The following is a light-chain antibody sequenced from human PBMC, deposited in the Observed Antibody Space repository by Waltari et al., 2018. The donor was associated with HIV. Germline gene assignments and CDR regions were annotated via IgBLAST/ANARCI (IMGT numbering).Light chain of an antibody. V-gene: IGKV3-15*01. CDR2: DAS. J-gene: IGKJ1*01. CDR1: QSIRIN. CDR3: QQYNNWPPLT. Sequence: EVMMTQSPATLSVSLGERATLSCRASQSIRINLAWYQQKPGQAPRLLIYDASTRATGIPARFRGSGSGTEFTLTISSLQSEDFAVYYCQQYNNWPPLTFGQGTKVEIK.